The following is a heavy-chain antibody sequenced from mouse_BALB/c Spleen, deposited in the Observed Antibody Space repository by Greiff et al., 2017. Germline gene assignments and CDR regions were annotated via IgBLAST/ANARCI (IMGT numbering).Heavy chain of an antibody. CDR1: GFSLTSYG. CDR2: IWSGGST. Sequence: VMLVESGPGLVQPSQSLSITCTVSGFSLTSYGVHWVRQSPGKGLEWLGVIWSGGSTDYNAAFISRLSISKDNSKSQVFFKMNSLQANDTAIYYCARCDYGYYAMDYWGQGTSVTVSS. CDR3: ARCDYGYYAMDY. D-gene: IGHD2-4*01. V-gene: IGHV2-2*02. J-gene: IGHJ4*01.